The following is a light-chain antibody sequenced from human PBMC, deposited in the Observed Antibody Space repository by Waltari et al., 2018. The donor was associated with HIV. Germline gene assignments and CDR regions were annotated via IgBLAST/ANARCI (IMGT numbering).Light chain of an antibody. V-gene: IGLV3-25*03. Sequence: SYDLTQPPSVSVSPGQTARITCSGDALPKQYAFWYQQKPGQAPVLVIYKDSGRPSWIPERFSGSSSGTTVTLTISGVQAEDEADYYCQSPDSGTYVVFGGGTKLTVL. CDR1: ALPKQY. CDR2: KDS. J-gene: IGLJ2*01. CDR3: QSPDSGTYVV.